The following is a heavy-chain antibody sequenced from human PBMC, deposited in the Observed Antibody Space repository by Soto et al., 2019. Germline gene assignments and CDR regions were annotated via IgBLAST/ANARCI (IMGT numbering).Heavy chain of an antibody. J-gene: IGHJ4*02. CDR3: AAHSSGWYGATFDY. D-gene: IGHD6-19*01. CDR1: GFTFSSYL. CDR2: IKQDGSEK. V-gene: IGHV3-7*01. Sequence: PEGSLILSCAASGFTFSSYLMSWVRQAPGKGLEWVANIKQDGSEKYYVDSVKGRFTISRDNAKNSLYLQMNSLRAEDTAVYYCAAHSSGWYGATFDYWGQRTLVTVSS.